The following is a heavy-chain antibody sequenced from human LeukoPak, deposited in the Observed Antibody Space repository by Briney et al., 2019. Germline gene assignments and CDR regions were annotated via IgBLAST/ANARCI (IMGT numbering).Heavy chain of an antibody. J-gene: IGHJ4*02. CDR1: GGSISSSSYY. V-gene: IGHV4-39*07. CDR3: ARVREFILYYFDY. Sequence: SETLSLTCTVSGGSISSSSYYWGWIRQPPGKGLEWIGSIYYSGSTNYNPSLKSRVTISVDTSKNQFSLKLSSVTAADTAVYYCARVREFILYYFDYWGQGTLVTVSS. CDR2: IYYSGST. D-gene: IGHD2/OR15-2a*01.